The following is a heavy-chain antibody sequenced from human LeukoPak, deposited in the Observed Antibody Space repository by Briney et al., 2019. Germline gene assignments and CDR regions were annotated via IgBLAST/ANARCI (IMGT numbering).Heavy chain of an antibody. CDR1: GFTFSSYA. D-gene: IGHD1-26*01. J-gene: IGHJ4*02. V-gene: IGHV3-30-3*01. CDR3: ARDGSSVSPTYLDY. Sequence: GGTLRLTCAASGFTFSSYAMHWVRQAPGKGLEWVAVISYDGSNKYYADSVKGRFTISRDNSKNTLCLQINSLRAEDTAVYYCARDGSSVSPTYLDYRGQGTLVTVSS. CDR2: ISYDGSNK.